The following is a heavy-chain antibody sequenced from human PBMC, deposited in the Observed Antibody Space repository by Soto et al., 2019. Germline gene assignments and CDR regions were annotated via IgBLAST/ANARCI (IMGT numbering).Heavy chain of an antibody. J-gene: IGHJ6*03. V-gene: IGHV3-53*04. D-gene: IGHD3-10*01. CDR1: GFTVSSNY. Sequence: GGSLRLSCAASGFTVSSNYMSWVRQAPGKGLEWVSVIYSGGSTYYADSVKGRFTISRHNSKNTLYLQMNSLRAEDTAVYYCGFGELLYSGLCSYMDVWGKGTTVTVSS. CDR3: GFGELLYSGLCSYMDV. CDR2: IYSGGST.